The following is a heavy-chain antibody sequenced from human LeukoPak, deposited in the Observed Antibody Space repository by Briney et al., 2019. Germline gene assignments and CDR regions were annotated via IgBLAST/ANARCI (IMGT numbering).Heavy chain of an antibody. Sequence: GGSLRLSCAASGFTFSDYYMSWIRQAPGKGLEWVSYISSSSSYTNYADSVKGRFTISRDNAKNSLYLQMSSLRAEDTAVYYCARDGPGRRTVTTGRNYFDYWGQGTLVTVSS. CDR3: ARDGPGRRTVTTGRNYFDY. V-gene: IGHV3-11*06. J-gene: IGHJ4*02. CDR1: GFTFSDYY. D-gene: IGHD4-17*01. CDR2: ISSSSSYT.